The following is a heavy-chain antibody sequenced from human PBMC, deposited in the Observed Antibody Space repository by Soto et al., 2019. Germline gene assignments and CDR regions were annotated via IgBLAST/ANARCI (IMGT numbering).Heavy chain of an antibody. CDR1: GGSISSNTW. V-gene: IGHV4-4*02. CDR3: ARVPSP. CDR2: IYHSGTT. Sequence: PSETLSLTCTVSGGSISSNTWWNWVRQPPGKGLEWIGEIYHSGTTYYHPSLQSRVTLSIDRSKSQFSLELSSVTAADTAVYYCARVPSPWGQGTLVTVSS. J-gene: IGHJ5*02.